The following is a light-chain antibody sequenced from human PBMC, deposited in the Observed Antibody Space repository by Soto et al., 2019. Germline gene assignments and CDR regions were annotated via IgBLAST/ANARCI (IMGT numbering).Light chain of an antibody. Sequence: IVMTQSPDSLAASLGERATINCKSSQSVLYRSDSKNYLAWYQLKPGQPPKLLIYWASARESGVPDRFSGSGSGTDFTLTINNLQAEDVAVYFCQQYYLAPLTFGPGTKV. CDR1: QSVLYRSDSKNY. J-gene: IGKJ3*01. V-gene: IGKV4-1*01. CDR2: WAS. CDR3: QQYYLAPLT.